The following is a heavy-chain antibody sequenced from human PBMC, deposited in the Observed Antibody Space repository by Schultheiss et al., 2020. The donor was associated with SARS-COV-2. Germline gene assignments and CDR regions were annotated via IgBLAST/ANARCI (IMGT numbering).Heavy chain of an antibody. Sequence: SETLSLTCTVSGGSISGYYWTWIRQSPGKGLEWIGEVNHSGNTNYNPSLKSRVTISVDTSKHQFSLRLRSATAADTAVYYCASGVYRFLEWQERDYWGRGALVTVSS. V-gene: IGHV4-34*01. CDR1: GGSISGYY. CDR2: VNHSGNT. D-gene: IGHD3-3*01. CDR3: ASGVYRFLEWQERDY. J-gene: IGHJ4*02.